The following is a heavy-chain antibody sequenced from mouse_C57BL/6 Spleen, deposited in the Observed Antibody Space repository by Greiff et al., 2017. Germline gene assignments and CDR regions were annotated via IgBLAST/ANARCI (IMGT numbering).Heavy chain of an antibody. Sequence: VQLQQSGPELVKPGASVKISCKASGYSFTGYYMNWVKQSPEKSLEWIGEINPSTGGTTYNQKFKAKATLTVDKSSSTAYMQLKSLTSEDSAVYYCARVHYSNPYYAMDYWGQGTSVTVSS. CDR2: INPSTGGT. CDR1: GYSFTGYY. V-gene: IGHV1-42*01. J-gene: IGHJ4*01. D-gene: IGHD2-5*01. CDR3: ARVHYSNPYYAMDY.